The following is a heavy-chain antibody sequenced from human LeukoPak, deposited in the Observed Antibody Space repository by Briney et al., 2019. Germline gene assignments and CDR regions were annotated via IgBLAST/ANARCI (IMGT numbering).Heavy chain of an antibody. CDR2: IYTSGST. D-gene: IGHD3-22*01. J-gene: IGHJ4*02. CDR3: AREHYDSSGYYYGY. V-gene: IGHV4-4*07. CDR1: GGSISSYH. Sequence: PSETLSLTCTVSGGSISSYHWSWIRQPAGKGLEWIGRIYTSGSTNYNPSLKSRVTMSVDTSKNQFSLKLSSVTAADTAVYYCAREHYDSSGYYYGYWGQGTLVTVSS.